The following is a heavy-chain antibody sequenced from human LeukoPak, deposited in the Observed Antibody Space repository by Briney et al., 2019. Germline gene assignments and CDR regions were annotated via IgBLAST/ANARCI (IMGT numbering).Heavy chain of an antibody. D-gene: IGHD5-18*01. J-gene: IGHJ4*02. V-gene: IGHV4-59*08. Sequence: SETLSLTCTVSGGSISSYYWSWIRQPPGKGLEWIGYIYYSGSTNHNPSLKSRVTISVDTSKNQFSLKLSSVTAADTAVYYCARGMGYSYEYYFDYWGQGTLVTVSS. CDR2: IYYSGST. CDR1: GGSISSYY. CDR3: ARGMGYSYEYYFDY.